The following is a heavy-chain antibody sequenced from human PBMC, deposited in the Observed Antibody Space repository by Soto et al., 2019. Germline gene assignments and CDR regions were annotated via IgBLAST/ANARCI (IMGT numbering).Heavy chain of an antibody. Sequence: QVQLVESGGGVVQPGRSLRLSCAASGFTFSSYGMHWVRQAPGKGLEWVAVISHDGSNKYYADYVKGRFTISRDNSKNTLESQKNSLGAEGTAVYYCAKGDIVLVPAAVIGYFDYWGQGTLVTVSS. CDR1: GFTFSSYG. D-gene: IGHD2-2*01. J-gene: IGHJ4*02. CDR3: AKGDIVLVPAAVIGYFDY. V-gene: IGHV3-30*18. CDR2: ISHDGSNK.